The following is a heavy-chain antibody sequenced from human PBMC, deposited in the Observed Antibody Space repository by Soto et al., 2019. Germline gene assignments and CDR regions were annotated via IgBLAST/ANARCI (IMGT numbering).Heavy chain of an antibody. D-gene: IGHD4-17*01. CDR2: IIPIFGTA. V-gene: IGHV1-69*12. Sequence: QVQLVQSGAEVKKPGSSVKVSCKASGGTFSSYAISWVRQAPGQGLEWMGGIIPIFGTANYAQKCQGRVTITADESTSTAYMELSSLRSEDTAVYYCARGPPPYGDQHEYFQHWGQGTLVTVSS. CDR3: ARGPPPYGDQHEYFQH. CDR1: GGTFSSYA. J-gene: IGHJ1*01.